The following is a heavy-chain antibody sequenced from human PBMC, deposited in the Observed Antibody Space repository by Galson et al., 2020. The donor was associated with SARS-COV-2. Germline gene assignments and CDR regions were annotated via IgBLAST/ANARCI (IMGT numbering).Heavy chain of an antibody. D-gene: IGHD4-17*01. CDR2: ISHDGTKD. CDR1: GFTFSNYA. CDR3: ARDGAMRQKSTVTTGWFDP. J-gene: IGHJ5*02. V-gene: IGHV3-30*01. Sequence: GESLKISCAASGFTFSNYAIHWVRQAPGEGLEWVAVISHDGTKDYYADSVRGRFTISRDNSRNTLYLQMNSLRAEDTAIYYCARDGAMRQKSTVTTGWFDPWGQGTLVTVSS.